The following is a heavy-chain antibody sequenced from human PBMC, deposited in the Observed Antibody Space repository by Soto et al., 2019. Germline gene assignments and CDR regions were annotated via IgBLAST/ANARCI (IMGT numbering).Heavy chain of an antibody. Sequence: PSETLSLTCDVSGASITTYYWSWIRQAPGKGLEWIGNVYHTGSTDHNSSLRSRVTISVDPSKNQFSLNMNSVTAADTAVYYCARRPFGSGWTLDSWGQGALVTVSS. CDR2: VYHTGST. CDR1: GASITTYY. J-gene: IGHJ4*02. CDR3: ARRPFGSGWTLDS. D-gene: IGHD6-19*01. V-gene: IGHV4-59*13.